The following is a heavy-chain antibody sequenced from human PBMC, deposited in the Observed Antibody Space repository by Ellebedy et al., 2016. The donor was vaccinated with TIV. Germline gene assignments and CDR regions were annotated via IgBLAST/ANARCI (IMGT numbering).Heavy chain of an antibody. CDR1: GFSFRNYA. D-gene: IGHD3-3*01. CDR2: ISIDGSRK. J-gene: IGHJ4*02. V-gene: IGHV3-30*04. Sequence: PGGSLRLSCAASGFSFRNYALHWVRQAPGKGLEWVAVISIDGSRKHYADSVKGRFSISRDKAENTLHLQMDSLTPEDTAVYYCAKEGAGEEWSSFDYWGQGTLVTVSS. CDR3: AKEGAGEEWSSFDY.